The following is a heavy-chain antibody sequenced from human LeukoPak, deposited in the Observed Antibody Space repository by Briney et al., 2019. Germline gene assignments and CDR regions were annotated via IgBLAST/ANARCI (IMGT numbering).Heavy chain of an antibody. Sequence: GGSLRLSCAASGFTFSSYWMSWVRQAPGKGLEWVANIKQDGSEKYYVDSVKGRFTISRDNAKNSLYLQMNSLRAEDTAVYYCARTLGYCSGGSCYHYFDYWGQGTLVTVSS. J-gene: IGHJ4*02. CDR1: GFTFSSYW. CDR2: IKQDGSEK. CDR3: ARTLGYCSGGSCYHYFDY. D-gene: IGHD2-15*01. V-gene: IGHV3-7*01.